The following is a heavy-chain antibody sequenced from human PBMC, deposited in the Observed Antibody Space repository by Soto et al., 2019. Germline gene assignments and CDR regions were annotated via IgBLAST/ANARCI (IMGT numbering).Heavy chain of an antibody. Sequence: QLQLQESGPGLVKPSETLSLTCTVSGGSISSSSYYWGWIRQPPGKGLEWIGSIYYSGSPYYNPSLKSGVTIAADTSNNQFSVKLSSVTAADTAVYYCASLTIFGVVILDYWGQGTLVTVSS. CDR3: ASLTIFGVVILDY. J-gene: IGHJ4*02. CDR1: GGSISSSSYY. D-gene: IGHD3-3*01. CDR2: IYYSGSP. V-gene: IGHV4-39*01.